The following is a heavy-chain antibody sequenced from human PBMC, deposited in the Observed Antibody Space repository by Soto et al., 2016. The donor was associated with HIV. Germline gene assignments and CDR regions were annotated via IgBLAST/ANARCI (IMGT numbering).Heavy chain of an antibody. CDR2: IYSGGST. CDR3: ARDRQGSGQGVLDY. CDR1: GFTVSSNY. Sequence: EVQLVESGGGLVQPGGSLRLSCAASGFTVSSNYMSWVRQAPGKGLEWVSVIYSGGSTYYADSVKGRFTISRDNSKNTLYLQMNSLRAEDTAVYCCARDRQGSGQGVLDYWGQGTLVTVSS. J-gene: IGHJ4*02. D-gene: IGHD3-10*01. V-gene: IGHV3-66*01.